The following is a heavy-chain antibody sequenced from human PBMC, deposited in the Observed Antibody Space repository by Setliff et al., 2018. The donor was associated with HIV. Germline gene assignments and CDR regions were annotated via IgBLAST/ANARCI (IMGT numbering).Heavy chain of an antibody. CDR1: GGTFTSSA. J-gene: IGHJ6*03. V-gene: IGHV1-69*13. Sequence: ASVKVSCKASGGTFTSSAISWVRQACGQGLEWMGAIIPHFDAPQYAQNFQGRVTITADGSTSTVYMEVSSLRSDDTAVYYCARDSQRSRRGYFYYHMDVWGRGTTVTVSS. CDR2: IIPHFDAP. D-gene: IGHD6-25*01. CDR3: ARDSQRSRRGYFYYHMDV.